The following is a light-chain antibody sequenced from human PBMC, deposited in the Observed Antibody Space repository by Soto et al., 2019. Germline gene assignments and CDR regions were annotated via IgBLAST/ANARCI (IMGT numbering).Light chain of an antibody. J-gene: IGKJ1*01. CDR1: QSLLNSNGRNY. Sequence: DIVMTQSPLSLPVTPGEPASISCRSSQSLLNSNGRNYLDWYLQRPGQSPQLLIYLGSNRASGVPDRFSGSGSGTDFTLEISRVEAEDVGVYYCMQALQTPWTFGQGTKVDIK. CDR3: MQALQTPWT. CDR2: LGS. V-gene: IGKV2-28*01.